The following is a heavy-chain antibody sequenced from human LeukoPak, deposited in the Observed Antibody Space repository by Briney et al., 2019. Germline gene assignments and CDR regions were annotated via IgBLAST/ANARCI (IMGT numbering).Heavy chain of an antibody. J-gene: IGHJ6*02. V-gene: IGHV4-59*01. CDR2: IYYSGST. CDR3: ARDEPSEWGDYYYGMDV. CDR1: GGSISSYY. D-gene: IGHD1-26*01. Sequence: SETLSLTCTVSGGSISSYYWSWIRQPPGKGLEGIGYIYYSGSTNYNPSLKSRVTISVDTSKNQFSLKLSSVTAADTAVYYCARDEPSEWGDYYYGMDVWGQGTTVTVSS.